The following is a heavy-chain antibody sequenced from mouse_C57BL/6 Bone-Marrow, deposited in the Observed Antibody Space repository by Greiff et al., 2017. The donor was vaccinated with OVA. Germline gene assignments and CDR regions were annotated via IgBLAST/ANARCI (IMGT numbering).Heavy chain of an antibody. CDR3: AKMGPMDGLYGMDY. CDR2: IDPNSGGT. J-gene: IGHJ4*01. V-gene: IGHV1-72*01. CDR1: GYTFTSYW. Sequence: QVQLQQSGAELVKPGASVKLSCKASGYTFTSYWMHWVKQRPGRGLEWIGRIDPNSGGTKYNEKFKSKATLTVDKPSSTAYMQLSSLTSEDCAVYYCAKMGPMDGLYGMDYWGQGTSVTVSS. D-gene: IGHD2-3*01.